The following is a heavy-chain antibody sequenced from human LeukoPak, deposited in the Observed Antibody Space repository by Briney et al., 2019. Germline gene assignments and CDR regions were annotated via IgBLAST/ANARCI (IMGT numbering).Heavy chain of an antibody. J-gene: IGHJ3*02. D-gene: IGHD3-10*01. V-gene: IGHV3-53*01. CDR1: GFTVSNNY. Sequence: GGSLRLSCAASGFTVSNNYMTWVRQAPGKGLDWVSIIYAGGTTYYADSVKGRFIISRDNSKNTLYLQMNSLSAEDTPVYYCARDSGLDAFDIWGQGTMVTVSS. CDR2: IYAGGTT. CDR3: ARDSGLDAFDI.